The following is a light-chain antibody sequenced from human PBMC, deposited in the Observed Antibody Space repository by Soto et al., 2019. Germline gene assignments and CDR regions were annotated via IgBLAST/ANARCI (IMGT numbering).Light chain of an antibody. V-gene: IGKV3-20*01. J-gene: IGKJ5*01. CDR3: QKYGSSLIT. CDR2: GAS. Sequence: EIVMTQSPVTLSMSPGERATLSCRASQSVSSNSLAWYHQKPGQPPRLLMYGASSRATGIPDRFSGSGSGTDFTLTISRLEPEDFAMYYCQKYGSSLITFGQGTEWRL. CDR1: QSVSSNS.